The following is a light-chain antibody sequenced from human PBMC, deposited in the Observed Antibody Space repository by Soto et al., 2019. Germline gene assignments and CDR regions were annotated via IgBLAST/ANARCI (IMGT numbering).Light chain of an antibody. CDR3: MQALQTPYT. CDR2: LGA. CDR1: QSLLHSNGYNY. V-gene: IGKV2-28*01. J-gene: IGKJ2*01. Sequence: LVMTQSPLSLPVTPGEPASISCRSSQSLLHSNGYNYLDWYLQKPGQSPQLLIFLGANRSSGVPYTFSGSRSGTDVTLKISRVQAEDLVVYYCMQALQTPYTFGQGTKLEI.